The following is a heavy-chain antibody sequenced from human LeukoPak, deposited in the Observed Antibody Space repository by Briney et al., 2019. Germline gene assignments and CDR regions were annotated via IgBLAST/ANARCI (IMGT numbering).Heavy chain of an antibody. CDR1: GGSISSASYY. Sequence: KPSQTLSLTCTVSGGSISSASYYWSWIRQPAGKGREWIGRLYTSGSTNYNPSLKSRVTISVDTSKNQFSLKLSSVTAADTAVYYCARESARQWEEDFHYWGQGTLVTVSS. J-gene: IGHJ4*02. CDR2: LYTSGST. V-gene: IGHV4-61*02. CDR3: ARESARQWEEDFHY. D-gene: IGHD1-26*01.